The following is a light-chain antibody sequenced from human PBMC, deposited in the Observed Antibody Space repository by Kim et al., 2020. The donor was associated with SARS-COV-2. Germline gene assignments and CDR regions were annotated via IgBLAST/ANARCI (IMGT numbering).Light chain of an antibody. J-gene: IGLJ1*01. Sequence: LGQTVRITCQGDSLRSYYSSWYQQKPGQAPVLVIYGKNNRPSGIPDRFSGSSSGNTASLTITGAQAEDEADYYCNSRDSSGNHLEVFGTGTKVTVL. CDR1: SLRSYY. CDR2: GKN. CDR3: NSRDSSGNHLEV. V-gene: IGLV3-19*01.